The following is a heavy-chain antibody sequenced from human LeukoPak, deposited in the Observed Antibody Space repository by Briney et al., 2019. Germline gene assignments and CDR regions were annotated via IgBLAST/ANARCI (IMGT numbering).Heavy chain of an antibody. J-gene: IGHJ5*02. V-gene: IGHV4-34*01. Sequence: SETLSLTCAVYGGSFSGYYWSWIRQPPGKGLEWIGEINHSGSTNYNPSLKSRVTISVDTSKNQFSLKLSSVTAADTAVYYCARGVVVVAATPGNWFDPWGQGTLVTVSS. D-gene: IGHD2-15*01. CDR2: INHSGST. CDR1: GGSFSGYY. CDR3: ARGVVVVAATPGNWFDP.